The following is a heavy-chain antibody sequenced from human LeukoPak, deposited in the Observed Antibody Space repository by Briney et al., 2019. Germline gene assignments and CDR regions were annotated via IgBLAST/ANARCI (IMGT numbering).Heavy chain of an antibody. CDR1: GYTFTGYY. CDR2: INPNSGDT. CDR3: AREYCSGGICYAYFDY. Sequence: ASVKVSRKASGYTFTGYYMHWVRQAPGQGLEWMGRINPNSGDTTYAQKFQGRVTMTRDTSISTAYMELSRLRSDDTVVYYCAREYCSGGICYAYFDYWGQGTPVTVSS. V-gene: IGHV1-2*05. J-gene: IGHJ4*02. D-gene: IGHD2-15*01.